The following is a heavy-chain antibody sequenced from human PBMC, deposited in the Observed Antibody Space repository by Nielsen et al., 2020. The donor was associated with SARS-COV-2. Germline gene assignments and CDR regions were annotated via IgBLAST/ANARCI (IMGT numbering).Heavy chain of an antibody. Sequence: GESLKISCAASGFTFSSHSMHWVRQGPGKGLTWVSRIKSDGSSRTYADSVKGRFTISRDNAKNSLYLQMNSLRDEDTAVYYCVRGEFGDYRISVWGQGTLVTVSS. CDR1: GFTFSSHS. V-gene: IGHV3-74*03. D-gene: IGHD2-21*02. J-gene: IGHJ4*02. CDR2: IKSDGSSR. CDR3: VRGEFGDYRISV.